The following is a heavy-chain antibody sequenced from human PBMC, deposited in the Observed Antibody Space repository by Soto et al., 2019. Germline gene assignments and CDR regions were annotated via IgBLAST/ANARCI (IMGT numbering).Heavy chain of an antibody. CDR1: GFTFSSYA. D-gene: IGHD6-19*01. CDR3: ARAFPTHAFIAVADTAYSEMDA. J-gene: IGHJ6*02. V-gene: IGHV3-23*01. Sequence: EGSLRLSCAASGFTFSSYAMSWVRQAPGKGLEWVSAISGSGGSTYYADSVKGRFTISRDNSKNTLYLQMNSLRAEDTAVYYCARAFPTHAFIAVADTAYSEMDAWGQENTLTISS. CDR2: ISGSGGST.